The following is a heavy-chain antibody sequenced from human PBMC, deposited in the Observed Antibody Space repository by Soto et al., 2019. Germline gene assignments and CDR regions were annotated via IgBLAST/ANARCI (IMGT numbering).Heavy chain of an antibody. Sequence: PGGSLRLSCAASGFTFSSYAMSWVRQAPGKGLEWVSAISGSGGSTYYADSVKGRFTISRDNSKNTLYLQMNSLRAEDTAVYYCAKEVRILEWFRPNYFAYWGQGTLVPVSS. CDR2: ISGSGGST. D-gene: IGHD3-3*01. CDR3: AKEVRILEWFRPNYFAY. V-gene: IGHV3-23*01. J-gene: IGHJ4*02. CDR1: GFTFSSYA.